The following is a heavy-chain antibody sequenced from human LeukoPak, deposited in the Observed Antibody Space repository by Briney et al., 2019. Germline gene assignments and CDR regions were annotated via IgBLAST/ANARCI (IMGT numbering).Heavy chain of an antibody. CDR1: GFTFSSYW. CDR2: IKEDGGAK. V-gene: IGHV3-7*01. CDR3: AKDSQTAYSGSYNPFHY. Sequence: QPGGSLRLSCAASGFTFSSYWMDWVRQAPGKGLEWVANIKEDGGAKNYVDSVKGRFTISRDNSKNTLYLQMNSLRAEDTAVYYCAKDSQTAYSGSYNPFHYWGQGTLVTVSS. J-gene: IGHJ4*02. D-gene: IGHD1-26*01.